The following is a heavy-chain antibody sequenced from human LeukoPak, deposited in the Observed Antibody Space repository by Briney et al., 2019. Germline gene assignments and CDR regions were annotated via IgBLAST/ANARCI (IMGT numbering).Heavy chain of an antibody. J-gene: IGHJ6*03. CDR1: GGSISTYY. CDR3: ARGNSVSAYYYYYCMDV. CDR2: IHYSGST. D-gene: IGHD4-23*01. V-gene: IGHV4-59*01. Sequence: SETLSLTCTVSGGSISTYYWNWIRQPPGKGLEWIGYIHYSGSTNYNPSLSSRLTISIDTSKNQFSLKLSSVTAADTAVYYCARGNSVSAYYYYYCMDVWGKGTTVTISS.